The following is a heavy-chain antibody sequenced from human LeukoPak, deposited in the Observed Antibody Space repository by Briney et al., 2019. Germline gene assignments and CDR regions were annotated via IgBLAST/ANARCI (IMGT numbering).Heavy chain of an antibody. CDR3: AKEDGSFDV. D-gene: IGHD3-10*01. CDR2: IQYDGSNK. J-gene: IGHJ3*01. Sequence: GGSLRHSCAATGFTFSNKAMHWVRQAPGKGLEWVAFIQYDGSNKYDADSVKGRFTISRDNSKNMLFLQMNSLRVEDTAVYYCAKEDGSFDVWGQGTMVTVSS. V-gene: IGHV3-30*02. CDR1: GFTFSNKA.